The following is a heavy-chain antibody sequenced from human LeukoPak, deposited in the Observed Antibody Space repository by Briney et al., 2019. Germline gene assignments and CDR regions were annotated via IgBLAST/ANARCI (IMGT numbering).Heavy chain of an antibody. CDR3: ARGGQDNWNYVFGHWLDP. CDR1: GGTFSSYA. J-gene: IGHJ5*02. D-gene: IGHD1-7*01. V-gene: IGHV1-69*04. CDR2: IIPILGIA. Sequence: SVKVSCKASGGTFSSYAISWVRQAPGQGLEWMGRIIPILGIANYAQKFQGRVTITADKSTSTAYMELSCLRSEDTAVYYCARGGQDNWNYVFGHWLDPWGQGTLVTVSS.